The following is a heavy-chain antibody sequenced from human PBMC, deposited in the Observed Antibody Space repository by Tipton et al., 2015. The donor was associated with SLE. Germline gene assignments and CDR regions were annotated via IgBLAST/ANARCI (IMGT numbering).Heavy chain of an antibody. CDR1: GDSVTSSGYY. Sequence: TLSLTCTATGDSVTSSGYYWSWIRQPPGKGLEWIGEVFRGGSTNYSPSLRSRVTVSVDTSKNQFSLRLNSVTAVDTAVYYCARTFYGGGDAFDVWGQGTKVSVSS. J-gene: IGHJ3*01. CDR3: ARTFYGGGDAFDV. V-gene: IGHV4-39*07. D-gene: IGHD4-23*01. CDR2: VFRGGST.